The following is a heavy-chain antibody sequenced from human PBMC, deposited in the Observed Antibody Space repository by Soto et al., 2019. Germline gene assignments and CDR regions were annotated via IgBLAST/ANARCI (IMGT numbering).Heavy chain of an antibody. V-gene: IGHV4-34*01. D-gene: IGHD7-27*01. Sequence: QVQLQQWGAGLLKPSETLSLTCAVYGGSFSGYYWSWIRQPPGKGLEWIGEINHSGSTNYNPSLRSRVTISVDTSKNQFSLKLSSVTAADTAVYYCARVTGASGDYFDYWGHGTLVTVSS. CDR1: GGSFSGYY. CDR3: ARVTGASGDYFDY. J-gene: IGHJ4*01. CDR2: INHSGST.